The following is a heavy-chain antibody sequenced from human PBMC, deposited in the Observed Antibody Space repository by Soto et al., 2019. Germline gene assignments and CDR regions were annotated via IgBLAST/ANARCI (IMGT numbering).Heavy chain of an antibody. D-gene: IGHD3-10*01. CDR2: INHSGST. CDR1: GGSFSGSY. Sequence: PSETLSLTCAVYGGSFSGSYWSWIRQPSGKGLEWIGEINHSGSTNYNPSLKSRVTISVDTSKNQFSLKLSSVTAADTAVYYCARGRAVLLWFGDPNWFDPWGQGTLVTVS. J-gene: IGHJ5*02. V-gene: IGHV4-34*01. CDR3: ARGRAVLLWFGDPNWFDP.